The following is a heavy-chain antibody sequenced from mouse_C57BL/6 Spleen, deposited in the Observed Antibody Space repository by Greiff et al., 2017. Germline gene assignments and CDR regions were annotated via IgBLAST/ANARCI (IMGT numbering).Heavy chain of an antibody. Sequence: VQLQQSGPGLVKPSQSLSLTCSVTGYSITSGYYWNWIRQFPGNKLEWMGYISYDGSNNYNPSLKNRISITRDTSKNQFFLKLNSVTTEDTATYYCARAYYYGSSYWYFDVWGTGTTVTVSS. V-gene: IGHV3-6*01. CDR3: ARAYYYGSSYWYFDV. CDR2: ISYDGSN. J-gene: IGHJ1*03. CDR1: GYSITSGYY. D-gene: IGHD1-1*01.